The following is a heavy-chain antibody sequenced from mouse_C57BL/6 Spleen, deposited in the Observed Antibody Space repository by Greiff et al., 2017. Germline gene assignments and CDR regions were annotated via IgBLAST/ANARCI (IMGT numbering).Heavy chain of an antibody. CDR3: SIPLYGAMDY. J-gene: IGHJ4*01. CDR1: GYTFTDYE. D-gene: IGHD1-1*01. CDR2: IDPETGGT. V-gene: IGHV1-15*01. Sequence: VQLQQSGAELVRPGASVTLSCKASGYTFTDYEMHWVKQTPVHGLEWIGAIDPETGGTAYNQKFKGKAILTADKSSSTAYMELRSLTSEDSAVYYCSIPLYGAMDYWGQGTSVTVSS.